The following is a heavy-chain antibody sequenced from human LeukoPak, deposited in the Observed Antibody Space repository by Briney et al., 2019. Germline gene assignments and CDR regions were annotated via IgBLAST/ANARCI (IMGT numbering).Heavy chain of an antibody. J-gene: IGHJ4*02. CDR3: ASGYYYDSSGPFGVGY. Sequence: PSETLSLTCAVYGGSFSGYYRSWIRQPPGKGLEWIGEINHSGSTNYNPSLKSRVTISVDTSKNQFSLKLSSVTAADTAVYYCASGYYYDSSGPFGVGYWGQGTLVTVSS. V-gene: IGHV4-34*01. D-gene: IGHD3-22*01. CDR2: INHSGST. CDR1: GGSFSGYY.